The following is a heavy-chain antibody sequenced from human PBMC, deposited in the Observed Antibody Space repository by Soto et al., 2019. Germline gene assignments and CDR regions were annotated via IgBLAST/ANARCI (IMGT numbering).Heavy chain of an antibody. CDR1: VGSISSYY. J-gene: IGHJ5*02. D-gene: IGHD3-16*01. CDR2: IYYSGST. V-gene: IGHV4-59*01. Sequence: PSEALSLPCTVSVGSISSYYWSWIPQPPGEGLEWIGYIYYSGSTNYNPSLKSRVTISVDTSKNQFSLKLSSVTAADTAVYYCARVLLEAPGWFDPWGQGTLVTVSS. CDR3: ARVLLEAPGWFDP.